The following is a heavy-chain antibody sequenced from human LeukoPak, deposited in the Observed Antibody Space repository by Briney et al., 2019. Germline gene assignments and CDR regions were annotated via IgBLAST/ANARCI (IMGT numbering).Heavy chain of an antibody. CDR2: FSWNSGSI. Sequence: GGSLRLSCAASGFTFDDYAMHWVRQAPGKGLEWVSGFSWNSGSIGYADSVKGRFTISRDNAKNSPYLQMNSLRAEDTALYYCAKDISGWPTNAFDIWGQGTMVTVSS. D-gene: IGHD6-19*01. V-gene: IGHV3-9*01. J-gene: IGHJ3*02. CDR3: AKDISGWPTNAFDI. CDR1: GFTFDDYA.